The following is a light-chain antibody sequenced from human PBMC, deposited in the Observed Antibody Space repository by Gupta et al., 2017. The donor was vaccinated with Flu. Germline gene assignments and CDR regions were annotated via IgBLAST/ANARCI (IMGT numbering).Light chain of an antibody. J-gene: IGLJ3*02. Sequence: TSSEVGYYDYVSWYQQHPGQAPKLILYEVKNRPSGISDRVSGSKSGKTASLTISGLQAEDEAHYFCSSYTRIDTVVFGGGTKLTVL. CDR2: EVK. CDR1: SSEVGYYDY. CDR3: SSYTRIDTVV. V-gene: IGLV2-14*01.